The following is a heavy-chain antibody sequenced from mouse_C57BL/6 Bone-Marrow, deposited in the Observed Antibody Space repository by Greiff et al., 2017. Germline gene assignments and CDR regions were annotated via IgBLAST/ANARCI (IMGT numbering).Heavy chain of an antibody. V-gene: IGHV5-12*01. CDR1: GFTFSDYY. CDR3: ARQTTVVATDIDV. Sequence: DVKLVESGGGLVQPGGSLKLSCAASGFTFSDYYLYWVRQTPEKRLEWVAYISNGGGSTYYPDTVKGRFTISRDNAKNTLYLQMSRLKSEDTARYYCARQTTVVATDIDVWGTGTTVTVSS. J-gene: IGHJ1*03. CDR2: ISNGGGST. D-gene: IGHD1-1*01.